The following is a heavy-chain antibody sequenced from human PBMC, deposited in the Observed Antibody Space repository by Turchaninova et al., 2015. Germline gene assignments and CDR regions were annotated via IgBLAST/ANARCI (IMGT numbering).Heavy chain of an antibody. CDR3: ARFTEYEGLHYLDV. J-gene: IGHJ6*03. CDR2: IYYTGAGA. D-gene: IGHD6-6*01. Sequence: VQLQESGPGRVKPSETLALLCTVSGGSVSGYYWSGIRQTPDKGLGHIAHIYYTGAGAIYNPSLKSRVTISVDTSGSQFSLKLSSVTAADAAVYYCARFTEYEGLHYLDVWGKGTTVTVSS. V-gene: IGHV4-59*02. CDR1: GGSVSGYY.